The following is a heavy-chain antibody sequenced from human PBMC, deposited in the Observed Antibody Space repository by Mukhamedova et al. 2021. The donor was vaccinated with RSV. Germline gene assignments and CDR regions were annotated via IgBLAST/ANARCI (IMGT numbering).Heavy chain of an antibody. J-gene: IGHJ4*02. Sequence: VSSISSSSSYIYYADSVKGRFTISRDNAKNSLYLQMNSLRAEDTAVYYCAREPNDYYDSSGYYFEGDYWGQGTLVTVSS. CDR2: ISSSSSYI. D-gene: IGHD3-22*01. CDR3: AREPNDYYDSSGYYFEGDY. V-gene: IGHV3-21*01.